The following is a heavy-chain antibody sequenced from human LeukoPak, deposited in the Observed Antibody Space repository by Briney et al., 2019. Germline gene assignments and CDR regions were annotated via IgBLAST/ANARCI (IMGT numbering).Heavy chain of an antibody. D-gene: IGHD6-6*01. CDR2: TYYRSKWFY. V-gene: IGHV6-1*01. Sequence: SQTLSLTCAISGDSVSSNSAAWNWIRQSPSRGLEWLGRTYYRSKWFYDYAVSVTSRITISPDTSKNQFSLQLNSVTPEDTAVYYCAREFSSSSGPDYWAREPWSPSPQ. CDR3: AREFSSSSGPDY. CDR1: GDSVSSNSAA. J-gene: IGHJ4*02.